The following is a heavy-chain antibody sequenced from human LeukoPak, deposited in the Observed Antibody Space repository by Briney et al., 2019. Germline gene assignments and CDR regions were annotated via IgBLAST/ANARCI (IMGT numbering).Heavy chain of an antibody. J-gene: IGHJ4*02. CDR1: GGSISSGGYY. CDR2: IYYSGST. D-gene: IGHD6-6*01. Sequence: PSETLSLTCTVCGGSISSGGYYWSWIRQPPGKGLEWIGYIYYSGSTNYNPSLKSRVTISVDTSKNQFSLKLSSVTAADTAVYYCARLESSSGKFDYWGQGTLVTVSS. V-gene: IGHV4-61*08. CDR3: ARLESSSGKFDY.